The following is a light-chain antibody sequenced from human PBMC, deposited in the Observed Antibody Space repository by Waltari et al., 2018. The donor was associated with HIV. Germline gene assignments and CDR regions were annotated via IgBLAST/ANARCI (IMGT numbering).Light chain of an antibody. CDR1: SGSVSTSYY. Sequence: QTVVTQEPSFSVSPGGTVTLTCGLTSGSVSTSYYPSWYQQTPGQAPRTLISSTNTRSSGVPDRFSGSILGNKAALTITGAQADDESDYYCVLYMGSGIRVFGGGTKLTVL. V-gene: IGLV8-61*01. CDR3: VLYMGSGIRV. CDR2: STN. J-gene: IGLJ2*01.